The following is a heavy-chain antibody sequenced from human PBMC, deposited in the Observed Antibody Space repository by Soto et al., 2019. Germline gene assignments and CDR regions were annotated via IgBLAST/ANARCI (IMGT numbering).Heavy chain of an antibody. CDR2: ISYDGSNK. V-gene: IGHV3-30-3*01. CDR1: GFTFSSYA. J-gene: IGHJ4*02. D-gene: IGHD2-15*01. Sequence: PVGSLRLSCAASGFTFSSYAMHWVRQAPGKGLEWVAVISYDGSNKYYADSVKGRFTISRDNSKNTLYLQMNSLRAEDTAVYYCARALVVVAATLGYWGQGTLVTVSS. CDR3: ARALVVVAATLGY.